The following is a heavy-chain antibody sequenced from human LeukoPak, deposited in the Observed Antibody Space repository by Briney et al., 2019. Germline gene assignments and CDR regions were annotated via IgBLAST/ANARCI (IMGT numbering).Heavy chain of an antibody. D-gene: IGHD3-10*01. Sequence: GGSLRLSCAASGFTFSSYGMHWVRQAPGKGLEWVAVISYDGSNKYYADSVKGRFTISRDNSKNTLYLQMNSLRAEDTAVYYCAKVDSYGSGLGYWGQGTLVTVSS. CDR2: ISYDGSNK. V-gene: IGHV3-30*18. J-gene: IGHJ4*02. CDR3: AKVDSYGSGLGY. CDR1: GFTFSSYG.